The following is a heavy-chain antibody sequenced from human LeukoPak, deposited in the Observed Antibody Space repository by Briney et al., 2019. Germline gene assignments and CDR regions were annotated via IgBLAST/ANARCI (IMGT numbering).Heavy chain of an antibody. CDR3: ASGKYYFDY. CDR1: TFTFSTYS. CDR2: ISSSSSYI. J-gene: IGHJ4*02. Sequence: GGSLRLSCAASTFTFSTYSLSWVRQAPGKGLEWVSSISSSSSYIYYADSVKGRFTISRDNAKNSLYLQMNSLRAEDTAVYYCASGKYYFDYWGQGTLVTVSS. V-gene: IGHV3-21*01.